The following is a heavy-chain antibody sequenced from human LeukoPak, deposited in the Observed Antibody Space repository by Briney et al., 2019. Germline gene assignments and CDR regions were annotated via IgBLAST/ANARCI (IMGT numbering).Heavy chain of an antibody. D-gene: IGHD2-15*01. V-gene: IGHV1-69*13. CDR2: IIPIFGTA. CDR1: GGTFSSYA. CDR3: AREYCSGGSCPFGWYFDY. Sequence: ASVKVPCKASGGTFSSYAISWVRQAPGQGLEWMGGIIPIFGTANYAQKFQGRVTITADESTSTAYMELSSLRSEDTAVYYCAREYCSGGSCPFGWYFDYWGQGTLVTVSS. J-gene: IGHJ4*02.